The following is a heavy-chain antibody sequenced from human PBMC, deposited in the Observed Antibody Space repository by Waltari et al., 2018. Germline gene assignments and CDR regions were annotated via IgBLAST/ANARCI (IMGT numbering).Heavy chain of an antibody. CDR1: GYSIRRGSS. V-gene: IGHV4-38-2*01. CDR3: ARLLNGAFDF. CDR2: IYHSGTT. D-gene: IGHD2-8*01. J-gene: IGHJ3*01. Sequence: QVQLQESGPGLEKPSETLSLTCAVSGYSIRRGSSWGWIRPPPGKGLEWIGRIYHSGTTYYNPAPTSRGTKSVDTSKTQFSLKLSSVTAADTAVYYCARLLNGAFDFWGQGTMVTVSS.